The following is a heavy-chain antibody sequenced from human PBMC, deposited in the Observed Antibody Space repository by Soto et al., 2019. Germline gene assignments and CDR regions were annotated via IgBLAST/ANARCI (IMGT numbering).Heavy chain of an antibody. V-gene: IGHV3-7*01. CDR3: ARASHLSSGYYHYYYAMDV. CDR2: IKEDGSEK. Sequence: LRLSCAASGSTFSIYWMTWVRQAPGKGLEWVANIKEDGSEKYYVDSVKGRFTISRDNAKNSLYLRMNSLRVEDTAVYYCARASHLSSGYYHYYYAMDVWGQGTTVTVSS. CDR1: GSTFSIYW. J-gene: IGHJ6*02. D-gene: IGHD3-22*01.